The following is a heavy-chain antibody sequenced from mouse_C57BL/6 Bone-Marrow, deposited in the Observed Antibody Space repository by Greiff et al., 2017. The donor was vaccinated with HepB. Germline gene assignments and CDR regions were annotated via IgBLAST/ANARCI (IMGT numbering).Heavy chain of an antibody. V-gene: IGHV5-17*01. CDR3: ARTLRGAMDY. Sequence: EVKVVESGGGLVKPGGSLKLSCAASGFTFSDYGMHWVRQAPEKGLEWVAYISSGSSTIYYVDTVKGRFTISRDNAKNTLFLQMTSLRSEDTAMYYCARTLRGAMDYWGQGTSVTVSS. J-gene: IGHJ4*01. CDR1: GFTFSDYG. CDR2: ISSGSSTI. D-gene: IGHD1-1*01.